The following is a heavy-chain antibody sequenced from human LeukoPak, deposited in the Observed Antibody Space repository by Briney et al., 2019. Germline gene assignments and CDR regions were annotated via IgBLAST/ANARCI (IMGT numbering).Heavy chain of an antibody. CDR1: GFTVSSNY. CDR2: IYSGGST. D-gene: IGHD6-25*01. V-gene: IGHV3-53*05. CDR3: AKSAARLQSQNYFDY. Sequence: GGSLRLSCAASGFTVSSNYMSWVRQAPGKGLEWVSVIYSGGSTYYADSVKGRFTISRDNSKNTLYLQMNSLRAEDTAVYYCAKSAARLQSQNYFDYWGQGTLVTVSS. J-gene: IGHJ4*02.